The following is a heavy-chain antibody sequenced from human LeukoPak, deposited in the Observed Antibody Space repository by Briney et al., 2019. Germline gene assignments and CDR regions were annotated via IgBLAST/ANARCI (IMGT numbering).Heavy chain of an antibody. D-gene: IGHD3-10*01. V-gene: IGHV1-18*01. CDR3: ARDREITLVRGAPGPYYYYGMDV. J-gene: IGHJ6*02. CDR1: GYTFNSYG. CDR2: ISAYNGNT. Sequence: ASVTVSCKASGYTFNSYGISWVRQAPGQELEWMGWISAYNGNTNYAQKLQGRVTMTTDTSTSTAYMELRSLRSDDTAVYYCARDREITLVRGAPGPYYYYGMDVWGQGTTVTVSS.